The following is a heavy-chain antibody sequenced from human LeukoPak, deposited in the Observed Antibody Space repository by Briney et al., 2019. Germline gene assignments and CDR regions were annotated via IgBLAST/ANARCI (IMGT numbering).Heavy chain of an antibody. V-gene: IGHV4-59*01. CDR1: GVSITSYY. J-gene: IGHJ4*02. D-gene: IGHD5-12*01. CDR3: ARGGAHSGYEFDC. CDR2: LYSSGSS. Sequence: SETLSLTCTVSGVSITSYYWAWIRQPPGKGLERIGHLYSSGSSSYNPSLKSRVVMSVDTSTNQFSLKLNSVTAADTAVYYCARGGAHSGYEFDCWGQGTLVTVSS.